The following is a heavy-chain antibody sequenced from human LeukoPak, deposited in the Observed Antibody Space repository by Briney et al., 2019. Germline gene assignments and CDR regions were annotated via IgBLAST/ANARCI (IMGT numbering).Heavy chain of an antibody. Sequence: GASVKVSCKASGYTFTGYYMHWVRQAPGQGLEWMGWINPNSGNTNYVQKFQGRVTMTRDTSINTAYMDLSSLRSDDTAVYYCATHYDSSGYYLVYWGQGTLVTVSS. CDR2: INPNSGNT. V-gene: IGHV1-2*02. J-gene: IGHJ4*02. D-gene: IGHD3-22*01. CDR3: ATHYDSSGYYLVY. CDR1: GYTFTGYY.